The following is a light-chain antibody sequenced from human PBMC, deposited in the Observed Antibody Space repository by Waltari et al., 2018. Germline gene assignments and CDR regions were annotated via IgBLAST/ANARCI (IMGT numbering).Light chain of an antibody. CDR3: QQYYSTPPT. V-gene: IGKV4-1*01. CDR1: QSVLYSSNNKNY. CDR2: WAP. Sequence: DMVMTQSPYSLAVSLGERATINCMSSQSVLYSSNNKNYLAWYQQTPGQPPKLLIYWAPTRESGVPDRFSGSGSGTDFTLTISSLQAEDVAVYYCQQYYSTPPTFGPGTKVDIK. J-gene: IGKJ3*01.